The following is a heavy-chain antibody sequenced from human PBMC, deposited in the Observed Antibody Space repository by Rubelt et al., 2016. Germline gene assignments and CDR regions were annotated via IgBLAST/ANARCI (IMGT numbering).Heavy chain of an antibody. CDR1: GFTFSNYD. D-gene: IGHD1-26*01. J-gene: IGHJ4*02. CDR3: ARDYSENYCIDF. Sequence: GGGLVQPGGSLRLYCTASGFTFSNYDMHWVRQGTGKGLEWVSGIGTTGDTHYLGSVKGRFTISRENARNSFYLQMNSLGAGDTAVYYCARDYSENYCIDFWGLGTLVTVSS. CDR2: IGTTGDT. V-gene: IGHV3-13*01.